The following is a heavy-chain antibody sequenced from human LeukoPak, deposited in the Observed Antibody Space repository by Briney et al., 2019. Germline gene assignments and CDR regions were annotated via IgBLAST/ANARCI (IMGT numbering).Heavy chain of an antibody. J-gene: IGHJ4*02. V-gene: IGHV4-4*07. D-gene: IGHD6-19*01. CDR1: GGSISSYY. CDR2: IYTSGST. CDR3: AREGLAVAGSNY. Sequence: PSETLSLTCSVSGGSISSYYWSWIRQPAGKGLEWIGRIYTSGSTNYNPSLKSRVTISVDKSKNQFSLKLSSVTAADTAVYYCAREGLAVAGSNYWGQGTLVTVSS.